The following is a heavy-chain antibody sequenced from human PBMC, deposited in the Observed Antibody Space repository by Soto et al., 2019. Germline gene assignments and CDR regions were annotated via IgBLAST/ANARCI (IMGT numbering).Heavy chain of an antibody. CDR1: GFTVSSNY. CDR2: IYSGGST. CDR3: ARVVDTAMDLYYYYSMDV. Sequence: EVQLVESGGGLVQPGGSLRLSCAASGFTVSSNYMSWVRQAPGKGLEWVSVIYSGGSTYYADSVKGRFTISRHNSKNTLYLQMNSLRAEDTAVYYCARVVDTAMDLYYYYSMDVWGKGTTVTVSS. V-gene: IGHV3-53*04. J-gene: IGHJ6*03. D-gene: IGHD5-18*01.